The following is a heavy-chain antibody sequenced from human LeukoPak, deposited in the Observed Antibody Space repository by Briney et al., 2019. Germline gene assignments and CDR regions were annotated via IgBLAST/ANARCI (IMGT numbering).Heavy chain of an antibody. CDR2: ISGSGGST. D-gene: IGHD5-18*01. CDR3: AKDRGYSYGYGFDY. CDR1: GFTFSTYA. Sequence: GGSLRLSCAASGFTFSTYAMSWVRQAPGKGLEWVSGISGSGGSTYYADSVKGRFTISRDNSKNTLYPQMNSLRAGDTAVYYCAKDRGYSYGYGFDYWGQGTLVTVSS. V-gene: IGHV3-23*01. J-gene: IGHJ4*02.